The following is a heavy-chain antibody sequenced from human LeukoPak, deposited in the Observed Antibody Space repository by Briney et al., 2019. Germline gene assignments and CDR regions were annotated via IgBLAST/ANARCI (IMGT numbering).Heavy chain of an antibody. CDR1: GYTFTSYD. CDR2: MNPNSGNT. Sequence: ASVKVSCKASGYTFTSYDINWVRQATGQGLEWMGWMNPNSGNTGYAQKFQGRVTMTRNASISTAYMELSSLRSEDTAVYYCARALRDYYGSGSYSPPDYYFDYWGQGTLSPSPQ. D-gene: IGHD3-10*01. J-gene: IGHJ4*02. CDR3: ARALRDYYGSGSYSPPDYYFDY. V-gene: IGHV1-8*01.